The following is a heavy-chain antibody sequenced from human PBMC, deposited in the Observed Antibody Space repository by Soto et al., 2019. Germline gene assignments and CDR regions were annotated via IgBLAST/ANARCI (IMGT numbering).Heavy chain of an antibody. V-gene: IGHV1-24*01. J-gene: IGHJ4*02. CDR1: GYTLTELS. D-gene: IGHD2-2*01. CDR3: AISIIPISGYCSSTSCYFKDY. Sequence: ASVKVSCKVSGYTLTELSMHWVRQAPGKGLEWMGGFDPEDGETIYAQKFQGRVTMTEDTSTDTAYMELSSLRSEDTAVYYFAISIIPISGYCSSTSCYFKDYWGQGTLVTVSS. CDR2: FDPEDGET.